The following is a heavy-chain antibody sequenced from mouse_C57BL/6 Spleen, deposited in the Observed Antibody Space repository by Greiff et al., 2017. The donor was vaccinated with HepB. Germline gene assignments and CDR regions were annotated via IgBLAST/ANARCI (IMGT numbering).Heavy chain of an antibody. CDR2: IYPGSGST. V-gene: IGHV1-55*01. CDR3: ARSGYSNYSWFAY. Sequence: QVQLQQPGAELVKPGASVKMSCKASGYTFTSYWITWVKQRPGQCLEWIGDIYPGSGSTNYNEKFKSKATLTVDTSSSTAYMQLSSLTSEDSAVYYCARSGYSNYSWFAYWGQGTLVTVSA. CDR1: GYTFTSYW. J-gene: IGHJ3*01. D-gene: IGHD2-5*01.